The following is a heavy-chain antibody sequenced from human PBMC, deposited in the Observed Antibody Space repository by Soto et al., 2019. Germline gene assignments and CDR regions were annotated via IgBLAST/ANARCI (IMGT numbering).Heavy chain of an antibody. J-gene: IGHJ4*02. CDR1: GFTFSDSG. CDR3: ARPFYGY. V-gene: IGHV3-73*02. Sequence: EVQLVESGGGLVQPGGSLKLSCAASGFTFSDSGLHWVRQASGKGLEWIGRIRSKANNYATAYAASVEGRFTISRDDSKNTTYLQMDSLKVEDTAVYFCARPFYGYWGQGVLVTVSS. CDR2: IRSKANNYAT. D-gene: IGHD3-16*01.